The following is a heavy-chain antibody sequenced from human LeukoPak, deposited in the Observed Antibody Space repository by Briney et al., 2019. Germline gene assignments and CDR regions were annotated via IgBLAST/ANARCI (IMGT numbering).Heavy chain of an antibody. CDR2: FDPEDGET. J-gene: IGHJ5*02. D-gene: IGHD4-23*01. Sequence: ASVKVSCKVSGYTLTELSMHRVRQAPGKGLEWMGGFDPEDGETSYAQKFQGRVTMTRDMSTSTDYMELSSLRSEDTAVYYCARDNSVEDTAWWFDPWGQGTLVTVSS. V-gene: IGHV1-24*01. CDR1: GYTLTELS. CDR3: ARDNSVEDTAWWFDP.